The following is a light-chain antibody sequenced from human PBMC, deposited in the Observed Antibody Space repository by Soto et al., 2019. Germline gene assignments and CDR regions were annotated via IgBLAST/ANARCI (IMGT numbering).Light chain of an antibody. CDR2: GAS. J-gene: IGKJ4*01. V-gene: IGKV3-15*01. CDR1: QSVSSS. CDR3: QQYDNWPGT. Sequence: EIVMTQSPATLSVSPGERATLSYRASQSVSSSLAWYQQKPGQAPRLLIYGASTRATGIPARFSGSGSGTEFTLTISSLQSDDFGVYYCQQYDNWPGTFGGGTKVEIK.